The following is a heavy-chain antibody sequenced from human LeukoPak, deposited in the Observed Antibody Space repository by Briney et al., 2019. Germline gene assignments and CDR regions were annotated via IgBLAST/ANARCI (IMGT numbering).Heavy chain of an antibody. V-gene: IGHV1-2*02. J-gene: IGHJ6*02. CDR2: INPNSGGT. Sequence: ASVSVSCEASRYTYTDYYMLWVRQAPGQGLEWMGWINPNSGGTNYAQRFQDRVTMTRDTSITTAYVELSRLRSDDTAMFYCARGETLYSGMDFWGQGTTVTVSS. CDR1: RYTYTDYY. CDR3: ARGETLYSGMDF.